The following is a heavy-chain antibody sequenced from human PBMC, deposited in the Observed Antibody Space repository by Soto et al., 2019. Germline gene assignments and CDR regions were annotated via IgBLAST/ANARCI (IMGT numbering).Heavy chain of an antibody. CDR3: ARGAYDYIWGSYRQKNFDY. J-gene: IGHJ4*02. CDR2: ISAYNGNT. Sequence: ASVKVSSKASGYTFTSYGISWVRQAPEKGLEWMGWISAYNGNTNYAQKLQGRVTMTTDTSTSTAYMELRSLRSDDTAVYYCARGAYDYIWGSYRQKNFDYWGQGTLVTVSS. V-gene: IGHV1-18*01. CDR1: GYTFTSYG. D-gene: IGHD3-16*02.